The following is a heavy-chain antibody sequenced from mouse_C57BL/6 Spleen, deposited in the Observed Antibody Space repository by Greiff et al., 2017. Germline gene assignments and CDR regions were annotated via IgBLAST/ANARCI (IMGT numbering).Heavy chain of an antibody. CDR2: IRSKSNNYAT. Sequence: EVQRVESGGGLVQPKGSLKLSCAASGFSFNTSAMNWVRKAPGKGLEWVARIRSKSNNYATYYADSVKDRFTISRDDSESMLYLQMNNLKTEDTAMYYCVREDYYAMDYWGQGTSVTVSS. CDR3: VREDYYAMDY. CDR1: GFSFNTSA. J-gene: IGHJ4*01. V-gene: IGHV10-1*01.